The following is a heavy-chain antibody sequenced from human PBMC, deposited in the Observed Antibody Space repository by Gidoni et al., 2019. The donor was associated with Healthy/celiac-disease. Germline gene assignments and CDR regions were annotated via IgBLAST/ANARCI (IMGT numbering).Heavy chain of an antibody. J-gene: IGHJ4*02. V-gene: IGHV5-51*01. Sequence: EVQLVQSGAEVKKPGESLKISCKGSGYSFTSYWIGWVRQMPGKGLEWMGIIYPGDSDTRYSPSFQGQVTISADKSISTAYLQWSSLKASDTAMYYCARHGDKDTPIAAAGNFGYWGQGTLVTVSS. CDR2: IYPGDSDT. CDR1: GYSFTSYW. CDR3: ARHGDKDTPIAAAGNFGY. D-gene: IGHD6-13*01.